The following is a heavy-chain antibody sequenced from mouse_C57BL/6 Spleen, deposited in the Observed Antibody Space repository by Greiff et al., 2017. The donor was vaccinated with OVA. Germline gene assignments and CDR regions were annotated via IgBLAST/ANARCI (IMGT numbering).Heavy chain of an antibody. CDR1: GFTFSDYG. CDR3: ARCLLTGTFDY. D-gene: IGHD4-1*01. CDR2: ISSDSSTI. V-gene: IGHV5-17*01. Sequence: EVHLVESGGGLVKPGGSLKLSCAASGFTFSDYGMHWVRQAPEEGLEWVAYISSDSSTIYYADTVKGRFTISRDNSKNTLFLQMTSLRSEDTAMYYCARCLLTGTFDYWGQGTTLTVSS. J-gene: IGHJ2*01.